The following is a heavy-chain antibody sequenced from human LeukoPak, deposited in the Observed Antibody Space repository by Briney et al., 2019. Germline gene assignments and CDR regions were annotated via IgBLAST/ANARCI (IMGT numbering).Heavy chain of an antibody. J-gene: IGHJ4*02. CDR3: ARGVMDNLRFDY. CDR1: GYTFTSYY. CDR2: INPSGGDT. D-gene: IGHD1-14*01. Sequence: ASVKVSCKASGYTFTSYYMHWVRQAPGQGLEWMGIINPSGGDTSYAQKFQGRLTMTRDTSTNTVYMELTSLRSEDTAVYYCARGVMDNLRFDYWGQGTLDTVSS. V-gene: IGHV1-46*01.